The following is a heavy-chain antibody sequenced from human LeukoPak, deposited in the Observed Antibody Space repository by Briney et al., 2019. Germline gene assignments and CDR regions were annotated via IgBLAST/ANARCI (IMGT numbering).Heavy chain of an antibody. D-gene: IGHD3-22*01. CDR1: GYTFTGYY. V-gene: IGHV1-46*01. Sequence: ASVKVSCKASGYTFTGYYMHWVRQAPGQGLEWMGIINPSGGSTSYAQKFQGRVTMTRDTSTSTVYMELSSLRSEDTAVYYCARTYYYDSSGYYSLDYWGQGTLVTVSS. CDR3: ARTYYYDSSGYYSLDY. CDR2: INPSGGST. J-gene: IGHJ4*02.